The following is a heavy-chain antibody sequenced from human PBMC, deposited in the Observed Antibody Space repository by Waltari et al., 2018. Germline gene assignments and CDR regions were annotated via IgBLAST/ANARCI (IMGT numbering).Heavy chain of an antibody. CDR3: ARGTYYDFWSGSRTYYYYMDV. CDR1: GGSISSYY. J-gene: IGHJ6*03. CDR2: IYTSGST. V-gene: IGHV4-4*07. D-gene: IGHD3-3*01. Sequence: QVQLQESGPGLVKPSETLSLTCTVSGGSISSYYWSWIRQPAGKGLGWIGRIYTSGSTNYNPSLKSRVTMSVDTAKNQFSLKLSSVTAADTAVYYCARGTYYDFWSGSRTYYYYMDVWGKGTTVTVSS.